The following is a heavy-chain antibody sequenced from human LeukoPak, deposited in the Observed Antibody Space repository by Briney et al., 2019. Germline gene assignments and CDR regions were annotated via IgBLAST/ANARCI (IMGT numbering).Heavy chain of an antibody. Sequence: ASETLSLTCTVSGGSISSSSYYWGWIRQPPGKGLEWIGSIYYSGSTYYNPSLKSRVTISVDTSKNQFSLKLSSVTAADTAVYYCAREPIAVAGTPFDYWGQGTLVTVSS. CDR1: GGSISSSSYY. CDR3: AREPIAVAGTPFDY. V-gene: IGHV4-39*02. J-gene: IGHJ4*02. CDR2: IYYSGST. D-gene: IGHD6-19*01.